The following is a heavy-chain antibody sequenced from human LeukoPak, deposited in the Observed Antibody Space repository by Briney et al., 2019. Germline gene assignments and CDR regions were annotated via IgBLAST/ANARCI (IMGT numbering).Heavy chain of an antibody. J-gene: IGHJ6*03. CDR1: GYTFTGYY. CDR3: ARGGSRIYYYYYMDV. D-gene: IGHD2-15*01. Sequence: ASVKDSCKASGYTFTGYYMHWVRQAPGQGLEWMGWINPNSGGTNYAQKFQGRVTMTRDTSISTAYMELSRLRSDDTAVYYCARGGSRIYYYYYMDVWGKGTTVTVSS. V-gene: IGHV1-2*02. CDR2: INPNSGGT.